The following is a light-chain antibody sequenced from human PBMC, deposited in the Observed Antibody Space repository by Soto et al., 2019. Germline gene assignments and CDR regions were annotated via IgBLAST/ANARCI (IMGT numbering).Light chain of an antibody. CDR1: SNDVGGYDY. CDR2: EVS. V-gene: IGLV2-14*01. Sequence: QSALTQPASVSGSPGLSITISCSGTSNDVGGYDYVSWYRQHPDRAPRLLIYEVSNRPSGISDRFSGSRSGNTASLTISGLQADDEADYYCGSWDSSLSAYVFGTGTKVTVL. CDR3: GSWDSSLSAYV. J-gene: IGLJ1*01.